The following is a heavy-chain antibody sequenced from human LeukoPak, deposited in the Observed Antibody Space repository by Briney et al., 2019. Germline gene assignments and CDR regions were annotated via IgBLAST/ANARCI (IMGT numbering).Heavy chain of an antibody. J-gene: IGHJ4*02. V-gene: IGHV1-69*01. CDR1: GGTFSNYG. Sequence: SVKVSCKASGGTFSNYGISWVRQAPGQGLEWVGGIIPIFGTANYPQKFQGRLTITADVSTSTAYMELSSLRSEDTAMYYCAREVYYYGSGPFDYWGQGTLVTVSS. CDR3: AREVYYYGSGPFDY. CDR2: IIPIFGTA. D-gene: IGHD3-10*01.